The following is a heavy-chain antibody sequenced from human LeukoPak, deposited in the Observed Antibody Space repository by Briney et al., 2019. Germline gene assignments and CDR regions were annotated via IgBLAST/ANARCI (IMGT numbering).Heavy chain of an antibody. Sequence: PGGSLRLSCAASGFPFCTYAMTWVRQAPGKGLEWVSSISGSGGSTYYADSVEGRFTISRDTSRNTLYLQMNGLRAEDTAVYYCARGRIQGRTPMNYFDYWGQGTLVTVSS. CDR2: ISGSGGST. CDR3: ARGRIQGRTPMNYFDY. J-gene: IGHJ4*02. V-gene: IGHV3-23*01. D-gene: IGHD5-18*01. CDR1: GFPFCTYA.